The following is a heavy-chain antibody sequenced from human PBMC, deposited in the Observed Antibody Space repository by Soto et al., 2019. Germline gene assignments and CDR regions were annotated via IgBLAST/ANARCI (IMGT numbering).Heavy chain of an antibody. V-gene: IGHV3-15*01. CDR2: IKSKTDGGTT. D-gene: IGHD5-12*01. J-gene: IGHJ4*02. CDR3: TTDSSGYGPPYE. Sequence: GSLRLSCAASGFTFSNAWMSWVRQAPGKGLEWVGRIKSKTDGGTTDYAAPVKGRFTISRDDSKNTLYLQMNSLKTEDTAVYDCTTDSSGYGPPYEWGQGTLVTVSS. CDR1: GFTFSNAW.